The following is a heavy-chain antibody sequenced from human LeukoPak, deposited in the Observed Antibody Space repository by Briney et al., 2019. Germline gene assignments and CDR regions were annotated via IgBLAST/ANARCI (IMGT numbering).Heavy chain of an antibody. CDR1: GFTFSSYG. D-gene: IGHD5-12*01. Sequence: PGGSLRLSCAASGFTFSSYGMRWVRQAPGKGLEWVAVISYDGSNKYYADSVKGRFTISRDNSKNTLYLQMNSLRAEDTAVYYCAKMVATTHYFDYWGQGTLVTVSS. CDR3: AKMVATTHYFDY. V-gene: IGHV3-30*18. CDR2: ISYDGSNK. J-gene: IGHJ4*02.